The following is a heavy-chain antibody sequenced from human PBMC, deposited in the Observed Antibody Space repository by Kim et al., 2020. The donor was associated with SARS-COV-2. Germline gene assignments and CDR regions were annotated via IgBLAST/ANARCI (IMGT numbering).Heavy chain of an antibody. J-gene: IGHJ1*01. CDR2: INAGNGIT. V-gene: IGHV1-3*01. CDR1: GYTFTSYT. Sequence: ASVKVSCKASGYTFTSYTMHWVRQAPGQRLEWMGWINAGNGITRYSQKFQGRVTITRDTSASTAYMELSSLRSEDTAVYYCARGGYGSVIGFFQHWGQGTLVTVSS. D-gene: IGHD3-10*01. CDR3: ARGGYGSVIGFFQH.